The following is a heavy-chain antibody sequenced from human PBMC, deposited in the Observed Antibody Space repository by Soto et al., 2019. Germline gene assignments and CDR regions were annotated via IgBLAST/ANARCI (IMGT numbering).Heavy chain of an antibody. V-gene: IGHV3-21*01. Sequence: EVQLVESGGGLVKPGGSLRLSCAASGFTFSSYSMNWVRQAPGQGLEWVSSISSSSSYIYYADSVKGRFTISRDNAKNSLFLQMNSLRAEDTDVYYCARGQLSYQLPLGYYYYYGMDVWGQGTTVTVSS. CDR1: GFTFSSYS. CDR3: ARGQLSYQLPLGYYYYYGMDV. D-gene: IGHD2-2*01. CDR2: ISSSSSYI. J-gene: IGHJ6*02.